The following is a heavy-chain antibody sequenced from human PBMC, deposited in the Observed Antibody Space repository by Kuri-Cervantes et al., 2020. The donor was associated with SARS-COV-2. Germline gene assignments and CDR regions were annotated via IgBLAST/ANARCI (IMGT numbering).Heavy chain of an antibody. CDR3: ARIFVPAAILTDGWYFDL. J-gene: IGHJ2*01. V-gene: IGHV4-30-2*01. CDR1: GGSISSGNFY. Sequence: SETLSLTCAVSGGSISSGNFYWSWIRQPPGKGLEWIGYISQSGNTYYNPSLKSRVTISVDTSKNQFSLKLSSVTAADTALYYCARIFVPAAILTDGWYFDLWGRGTLVTVSS. CDR2: ISQSGNT. D-gene: IGHD2-2*02.